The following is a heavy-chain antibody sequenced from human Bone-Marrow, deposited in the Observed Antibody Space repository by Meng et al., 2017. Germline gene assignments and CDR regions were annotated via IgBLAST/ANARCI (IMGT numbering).Heavy chain of an antibody. D-gene: IGHD2/OR15-2a*01. Sequence: QVQLVQSGSELKKPGASVKISCKASGYTFTSYSMNWVRQVPGQGLEWMGWINTNTGNPTYARGFAGRFVFSLDTSVSTAYLQISSLKAEDTAVYYCARDARGLLKDYWGQGTLVTVSS. CDR3: ARDARGLLKDY. V-gene: IGHV7-4-1*02. CDR2: INTNTGNP. CDR1: GYTFTSYS. J-gene: IGHJ4*02.